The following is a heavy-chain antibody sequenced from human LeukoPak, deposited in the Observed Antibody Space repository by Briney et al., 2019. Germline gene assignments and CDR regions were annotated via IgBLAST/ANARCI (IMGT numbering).Heavy chain of an antibody. CDR2: IRYDGSNK. J-gene: IGHJ6*03. D-gene: IGHD2-2*01. CDR1: GFTFSNYW. CDR3: AKDAHSPTIVVVPVTPDYYMDV. V-gene: IGHV3-30*02. Sequence: GGSLRLSCAASGFTFSNYWSWVRQAPGKGLEWVAFIRYDGSNKYYADSEKGRFTISRDNSKNTLYLQLNSLRAEDTAVYYCAKDAHSPTIVVVPVTPDYYMDVWGKGTTVTVSS.